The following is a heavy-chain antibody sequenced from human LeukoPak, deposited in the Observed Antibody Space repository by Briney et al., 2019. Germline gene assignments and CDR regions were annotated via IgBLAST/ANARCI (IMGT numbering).Heavy chain of an antibody. CDR3: ARYSSGWYKRNAFDI. J-gene: IGHJ3*02. D-gene: IGHD6-19*01. CDR1: GYTFTSYD. CDR2: MNPNSGNT. Sequence: GASVKVSCNASGYTFTSYDINWVRQAPGQGLEWMGWMNPNSGNTGDAQKFQGRVTRTKNTSISTAYMELSSLRTEDTAVYYCARYSSGWYKRNAFDIWGQGTMVTVSS. V-gene: IGHV1-8*01.